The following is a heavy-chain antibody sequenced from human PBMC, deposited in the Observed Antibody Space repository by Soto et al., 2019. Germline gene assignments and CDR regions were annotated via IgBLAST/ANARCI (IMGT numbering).Heavy chain of an antibody. CDR2: IYSGGST. CDR3: ARGVELRSSWYYFDY. D-gene: IGHD5-12*01. Sequence: PGGSLRLSCAASGFTVSSNYMSWVRQAPGKGLEWVSVIYSGGSTYYADSVKGRFTISRDNSKNTLYLQMNSLRAEDTAVYYCARGVELRSSWYYFDYWGQGTLVTVSS. V-gene: IGHV3-53*01. J-gene: IGHJ4*02. CDR1: GFTVSSNY.